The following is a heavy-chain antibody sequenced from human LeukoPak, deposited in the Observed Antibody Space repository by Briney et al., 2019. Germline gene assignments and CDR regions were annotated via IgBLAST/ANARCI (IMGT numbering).Heavy chain of an antibody. CDR2: ISPSGDTT. CDR3: AKGNWGDY. V-gene: IGHV3-23*01. J-gene: IGHJ4*02. Sequence: GGSLRLSCAASGLTFSSHWMHWVRQAPGKGLEWVSGISPSGDTTYYADSVKGRFTISRDNSKNTLYLQMNSLRAEDTAVYYCAKGNWGDYWGQGTLVTVSS. D-gene: IGHD7-27*01. CDR1: GLTFSSHW.